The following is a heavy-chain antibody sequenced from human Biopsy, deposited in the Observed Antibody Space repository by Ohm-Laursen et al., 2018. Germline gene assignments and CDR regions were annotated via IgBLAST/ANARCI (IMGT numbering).Heavy chain of an antibody. CDR3: ATDARWDPSLDAFHV. J-gene: IGHJ3*01. V-gene: IGHV1-69*04. CDR1: GATVTSYA. CDR2: IIPFTGVT. D-gene: IGHD1-26*01. Sequence: SVKVSCKASGATVTSYAISWVRQAAGQGLEWMGRIIPFTGVTNYAQNFQGKVTISADKSPPTVYVELSTLKPDDTAVYYCATDARWDPSLDAFHVWGQGTQVTVS.